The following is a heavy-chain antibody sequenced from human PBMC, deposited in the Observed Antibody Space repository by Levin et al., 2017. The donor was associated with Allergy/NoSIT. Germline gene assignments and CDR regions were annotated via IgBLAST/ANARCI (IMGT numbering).Heavy chain of an antibody. CDR1: GYTFTDYY. CDR3: ARELNVVVPTASSYYYYGMDV. J-gene: IGHJ6*02. Sequence: GESLKISCKASGYTFTDYYMYWVRQVPGQGLEWMGWIYPYSGGSNYAQKFQGRVTMTRDTSISTAYMELSRLRSDDTAVYYCARELNVVVPTASSYYYYGMDVWGQGTTVTVSS. D-gene: IGHD2-2*01. V-gene: IGHV1-2*02. CDR2: IYPYSGGS.